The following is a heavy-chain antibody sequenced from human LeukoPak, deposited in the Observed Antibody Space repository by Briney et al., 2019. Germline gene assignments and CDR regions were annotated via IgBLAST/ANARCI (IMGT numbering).Heavy chain of an antibody. CDR2: IFYSGST. D-gene: IGHD2-15*01. Sequence: SETLSLTCTVSGGSISSYYWSWIRQPPGKGLEWIGYIFYSGSTNYNPSLKTRVTVSGHTSKNQFSLQLSSVTAADAAVYYCAIHLDCSGGSCYSVAFDIWGQGTMVTVSS. CDR3: AIHLDCSGGSCYSVAFDI. V-gene: IGHV4-59*08. CDR1: GGSISSYY. J-gene: IGHJ3*02.